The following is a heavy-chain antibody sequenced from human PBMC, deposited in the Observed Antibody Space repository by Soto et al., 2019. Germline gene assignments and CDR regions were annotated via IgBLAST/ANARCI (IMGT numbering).Heavy chain of an antibody. CDR3: TTVKGGLVDDYYDSSGLDY. D-gene: IGHD3-22*01. Sequence: NPGGSLRLSCAASGFTFSNAWMSWVRQAPGKGLEWVGRIKSKTDGGTTDYAAPVKGRFTISRDDSKNTLYLQMNSLKTEDTAVYYCTTVKGGLVDDYYDSSGLDYWGQGTLVTVSS. CDR1: GFTFSNAW. V-gene: IGHV3-15*01. CDR2: IKSKTDGGTT. J-gene: IGHJ4*02.